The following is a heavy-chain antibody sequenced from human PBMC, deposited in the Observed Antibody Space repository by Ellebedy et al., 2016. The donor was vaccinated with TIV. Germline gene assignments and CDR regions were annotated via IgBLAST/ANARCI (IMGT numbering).Heavy chain of an antibody. J-gene: IGHJ4*02. CDR1: GFTLSGYS. D-gene: IGHD3-9*01. Sequence: ESLKISXSVSGFTLSGYSMNWVRQAPGKGLEWVSYISSSGSTRYYADSVKGRFTISTDNVKNSLYLQMNSLRDEDTAVYYCARQAYDILTGYHEELDYWGQGTLVTVSS. CDR3: ARQAYDILTGYHEELDY. CDR2: ISSSGSTR. V-gene: IGHV3-48*02.